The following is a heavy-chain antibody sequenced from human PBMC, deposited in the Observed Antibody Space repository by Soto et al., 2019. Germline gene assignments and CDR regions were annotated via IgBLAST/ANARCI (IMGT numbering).Heavy chain of an antibody. J-gene: IGHJ4*02. CDR2: INLYTGGT. V-gene: IGHV1-2*02. D-gene: IGHD3-16*02. CDR3: VRLTLDPDY. Sequence: ASVKVSCKASGDTFTAYYMHWVRQAPGQGLEWMGWINLYTGGTKYAQNFQGRVTMTRDKSISTAFMELGRLRSDGTAVYYCVRLTLDPDYWGQGTLVTVSS. CDR1: GDTFTAYY.